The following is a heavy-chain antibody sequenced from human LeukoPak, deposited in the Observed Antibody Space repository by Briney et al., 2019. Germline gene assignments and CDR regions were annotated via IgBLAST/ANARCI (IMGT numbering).Heavy chain of an antibody. CDR3: AKAYGLGSYYGPVDY. V-gene: IGHV3-9*01. J-gene: IGHJ4*02. Sequence: GGSLRLSCAAAGFTLDEYAMRWVRHAPGKGREWVAGVSWNSDTIAYADSVKCRFTISRDNAENSVYLQMNSLRAEHTALYHCAKAYGLGSYYGPVDYWGQGALVTVSS. D-gene: IGHD3-10*01. CDR1: GFTLDEYA. CDR2: VSWNSDTI.